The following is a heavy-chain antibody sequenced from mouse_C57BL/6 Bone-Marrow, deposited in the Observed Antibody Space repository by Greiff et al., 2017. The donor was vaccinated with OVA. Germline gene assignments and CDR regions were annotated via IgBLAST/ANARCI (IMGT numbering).Heavy chain of an antibody. CDR1: GFSLTSYG. CDR2: IWGGGST. Sequence: QVQLKESGPGLVAPSQSLSITCTVSGFSLTSYGVDWVRQPPGKGLEWLGVIWGGGSTNSNSALMSRLSISKDNSKSQVFLKMNSLQTDDTAMYYCAKDRITTVVEEDYFDYWGQGTTLTVSS. V-gene: IGHV2-9*01. D-gene: IGHD1-1*01. J-gene: IGHJ2*01. CDR3: AKDRITTVVEEDYFDY.